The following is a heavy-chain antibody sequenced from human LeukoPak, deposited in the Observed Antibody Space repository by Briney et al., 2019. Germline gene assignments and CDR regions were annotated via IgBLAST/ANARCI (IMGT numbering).Heavy chain of an antibody. V-gene: IGHV3-48*03. D-gene: IGHD3-10*01. J-gene: IGHJ5*02. CDR3: ARGYYGSGSYGP. Sequence: GGSLRLSCAASGFTFSSYEMNWVRQAPGKGLEWVSYISSRGSTIYYAESVKGRFTSSRDNAKNSLYLQMSSLRAEDTAVYYCARGYYGSGSYGPWGQGTLVTVSS. CDR2: ISSRGSTI. CDR1: GFTFSSYE.